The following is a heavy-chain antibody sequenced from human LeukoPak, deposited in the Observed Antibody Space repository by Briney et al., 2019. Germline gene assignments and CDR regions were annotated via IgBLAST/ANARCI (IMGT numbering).Heavy chain of an antibody. CDR3: ARHSGASPHYFDY. CDR1: GGSISNYY. V-gene: IGHV4-59*08. Sequence: SETLSLTCTVSGGSISNYYWSWIRQPPGKGLEWIGFIYYGGTTHYNPSLKSRVTMSVATSNNQFSLRLSSVTAADTAIYYCARHSGASPHYFDYWGQGALVTVSS. J-gene: IGHJ4*02. CDR2: IYYGGTT. D-gene: IGHD1-26*01.